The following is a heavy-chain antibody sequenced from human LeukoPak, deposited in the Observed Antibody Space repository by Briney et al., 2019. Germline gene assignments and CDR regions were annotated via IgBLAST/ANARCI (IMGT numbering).Heavy chain of an antibody. CDR3: ARQPPFLEWLGALYYFDY. J-gene: IGHJ4*02. D-gene: IGHD3-3*02. Sequence: PSETLSLTCTVSGGSISSGDYYWSWIRQPPGKGLEWIGYIYYSGSTYYNPSLKSRVTISVDTSKNQFSLKLSSVTAADTAVYYCARQPPFLEWLGALYYFDYWGQGTLVTVSS. CDR2: IYYSGST. V-gene: IGHV4-30-4*01. CDR1: GGSISSGDYY.